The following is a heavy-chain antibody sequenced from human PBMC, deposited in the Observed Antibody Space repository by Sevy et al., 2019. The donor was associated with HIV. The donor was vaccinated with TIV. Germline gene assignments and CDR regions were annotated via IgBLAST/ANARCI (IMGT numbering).Heavy chain of an antibody. Sequence: WETLSLTCVLYGGSFSGYYWSWIRQPPGKGLEWIGEINYSGYTNYNPSLKSRVTISIDTSTNQFSLRLSSVTAADTAVYYCARGTAGYCSGGSCYSPFDPWGQGALVTVSS. V-gene: IGHV4-34*01. CDR2: INYSGYT. J-gene: IGHJ5*02. CDR1: GGSFSGYY. CDR3: ARGTAGYCSGGSCYSPFDP. D-gene: IGHD2-15*01.